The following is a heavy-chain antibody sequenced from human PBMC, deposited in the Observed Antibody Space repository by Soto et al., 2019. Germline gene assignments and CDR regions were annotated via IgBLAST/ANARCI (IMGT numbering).Heavy chain of an antibody. CDR3: PRDRITLANDAFDI. D-gene: IGHD3-10*01. Sequence: QVQLQESGPGLVKPSETLSLTCTVSGGSISSYYWSWIRQPAGKGLEWIGRIYTSGSTNYNPSLKSRVTMSVDTSKNQFSLNLSSVTAADTAVYYCPRDRITLANDAFDIWGQGTMVTVSS. J-gene: IGHJ3*02. V-gene: IGHV4-4*07. CDR1: GGSISSYY. CDR2: IYTSGST.